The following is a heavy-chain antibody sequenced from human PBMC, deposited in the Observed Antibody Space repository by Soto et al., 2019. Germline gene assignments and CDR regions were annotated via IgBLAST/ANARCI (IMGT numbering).Heavy chain of an antibody. CDR3: AKDSGYSSSWYHWFDP. Sequence: GGSLRLSCAASGFIFCSYGMHWVRQAPGKGLEWVAVILYDGSNKYYAESVKGRFTISRDNSKNTLHLQMNSLRAEDTAVYYCAKDSGYSSSWYHWFDPWGQGTLVTVS. J-gene: IGHJ5*02. D-gene: IGHD6-13*01. CDR2: ILYDGSNK. V-gene: IGHV3-30*18. CDR1: GFIFCSYG.